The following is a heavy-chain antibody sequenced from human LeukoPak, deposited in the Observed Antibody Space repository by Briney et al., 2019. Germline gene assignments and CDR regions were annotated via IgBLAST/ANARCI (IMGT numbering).Heavy chain of an antibody. CDR3: AKTFYAEQFDY. J-gene: IGHJ4*02. V-gene: IGHV3-66*02. CDR2: IYSGGST. CDR1: GFTVSSNY. D-gene: IGHD1/OR15-1a*01. Sequence: GGSLRLSCAASGFTVSSNYMSWVRQAPGKGLEWVSVIYSGGSTYYADSVKGRSTISRDNSKNTLYLQMNSLRAEDTAVYYCAKTFYAEQFDYWGQGTLVTVSS.